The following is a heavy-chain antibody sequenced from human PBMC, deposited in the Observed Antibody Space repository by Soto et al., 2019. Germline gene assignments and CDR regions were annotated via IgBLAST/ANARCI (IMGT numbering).Heavy chain of an antibody. V-gene: IGHV1-3*01. D-gene: IGHD6-13*01. Sequence: QVQHVQSGAEVKKPGASVKVSCKASGYTFTSYAIHWVRQAPGQRPEWMGWINAGNGNTKYSQNFQGRVTITRDTSASTAYMEVSGLRIEDTAVYYWARGSEPAYSSWYVNGDYWGQGTLVTVSS. CDR1: GYTFTSYA. J-gene: IGHJ4*02. CDR3: ARGSEPAYSSWYVNGDY. CDR2: INAGNGNT.